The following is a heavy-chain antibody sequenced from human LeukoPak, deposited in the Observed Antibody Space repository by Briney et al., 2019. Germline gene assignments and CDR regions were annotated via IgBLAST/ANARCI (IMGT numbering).Heavy chain of an antibody. D-gene: IGHD3-10*01. V-gene: IGHV4-34*01. Sequence: SEALSLTCAVYGGSFSGYYWSWIRQPPGKGLEWIGEINHSGSTNYNPSLKSRVTISVDTSKNQFSLKMRSVTAADTAVYYCARDSGSGYYEAWGQGTLVTVSS. CDR2: INHSGST. J-gene: IGHJ5*02. CDR3: ARDSGSGYYEA. CDR1: GGSFSGYY.